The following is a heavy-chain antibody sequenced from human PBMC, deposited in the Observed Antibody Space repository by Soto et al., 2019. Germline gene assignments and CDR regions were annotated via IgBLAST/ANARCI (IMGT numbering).Heavy chain of an antibody. Sequence: GASVKVSCKASGYTFTSHLVHWLRKAPGQGLEWMGMIDRSGRGPNYAQKFQGRVTMTRDTSTSTVYVEVSSLRFEDTAIYYCARDSRDSSGKLDYWGQGTLVTVSS. V-gene: IGHV1-46*01. CDR2: IDRSGRGP. D-gene: IGHD3-22*01. CDR3: ARDSRDSSGKLDY. CDR1: GYTFTSHL. J-gene: IGHJ4*02.